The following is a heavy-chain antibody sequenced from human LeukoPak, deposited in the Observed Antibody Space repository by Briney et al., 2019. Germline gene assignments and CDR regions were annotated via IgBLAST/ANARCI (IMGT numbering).Heavy chain of an antibody. J-gene: IGHJ6*02. CDR2: INHSGST. Sequence: SETLSLTCAVYGGSFSGYYWSWIRQPPGKGLEWIGEINHSGSTNYNPSLKSRVTISVDTSKNQFSLKLSPVTAADTAVYYCASTVEYSSIYYGMDVWGQGTTVTVSS. V-gene: IGHV4-34*01. CDR1: GGSFSGYY. D-gene: IGHD6-6*01. CDR3: ASTVEYSSIYYGMDV.